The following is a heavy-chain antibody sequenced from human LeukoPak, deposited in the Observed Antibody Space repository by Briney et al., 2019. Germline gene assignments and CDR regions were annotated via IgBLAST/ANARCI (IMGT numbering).Heavy chain of an antibody. CDR1: GGSISSFH. D-gene: IGHD6-19*01. CDR2: FYNSGST. Sequence: SETLSLTCTVSGGSISSFHWNWIRQLAGKGLEWIGRFYNSGSTNYNPSLKSRATMSVDTSKNQFSLRLNSVTAADTAVYYCARHKAVSGTGTFDYWGQGTLVTVSS. CDR3: ARHKAVSGTGTFDY. J-gene: IGHJ4*02. V-gene: IGHV4-4*07.